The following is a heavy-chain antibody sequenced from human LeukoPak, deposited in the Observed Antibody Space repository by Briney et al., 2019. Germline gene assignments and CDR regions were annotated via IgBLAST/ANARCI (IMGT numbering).Heavy chain of an antibody. D-gene: IGHD3-3*01. V-gene: IGHV3-23*01. Sequence: GGSLRLSCAACGFTFSIYAMSWVRHARGKGLECVSAISGSGCSTYYADSVKGRFTISRDNSKNTLYLQMNSLRAEDTAVYYCGSGRVVWSGYYFDYWGQGTLVTVSS. CDR3: GSGRVVWSGYYFDY. CDR2: ISGSGCST. CDR1: GFTFSIYA. J-gene: IGHJ4*02.